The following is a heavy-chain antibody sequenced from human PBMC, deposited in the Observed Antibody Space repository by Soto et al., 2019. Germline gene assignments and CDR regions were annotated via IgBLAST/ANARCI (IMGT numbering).Heavy chain of an antibody. CDR2: ISGSGGST. V-gene: IGHV3-23*01. Sequence: GGSLRLSCAASGFTFSSYAMSWVRQAPGKGLEWVSAISGSGGSTYYADSVKGRFTIPRDNSKNTLYLQMNSLRAEDTAVYYCAKDRTTMIVVVTPIDYWGQGTLVTVSS. J-gene: IGHJ4*02. CDR1: GFTFSSYA. CDR3: AKDRTTMIVVVTPIDY. D-gene: IGHD3-22*01.